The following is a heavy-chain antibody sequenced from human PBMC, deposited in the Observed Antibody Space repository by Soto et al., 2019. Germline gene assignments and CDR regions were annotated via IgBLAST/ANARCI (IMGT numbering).Heavy chain of an antibody. V-gene: IGHV6-1*01. CDR2: TYYRSKWYN. CDR1: GDSVSSNSAA. Sequence: SQTLSLTCAISGDSVSSNSAAWNWIRQSPSRGLEWLGRTYYRSKWYNDYAVSVKSRITINPDTSKNQFSLQLNSVTPEDTAVYYCARDSHTYYDFWSGSNPYGMDVWGQGTTVTVSS. D-gene: IGHD3-3*01. CDR3: ARDSHTYYDFWSGSNPYGMDV. J-gene: IGHJ6*02.